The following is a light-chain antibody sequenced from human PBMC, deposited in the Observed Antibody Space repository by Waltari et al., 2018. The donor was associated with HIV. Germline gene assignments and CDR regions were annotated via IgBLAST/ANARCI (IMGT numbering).Light chain of an antibody. CDR2: RAS. CDR3: MQATQFPLT. J-gene: IGKJ5*01. CDR1: PRLVHSDGNTY. V-gene: IGKV2-24*01. Sequence: EIVMTQNPPSSPVILGQPTSISCRSSPRLVHSDGNTYLSWLQQRPGQPPRLLIYRASTRFPGVPDRFSGSGTGRDFTLKITRVEVEDVATYYCMQATQFPLTFGQGTRLEIK.